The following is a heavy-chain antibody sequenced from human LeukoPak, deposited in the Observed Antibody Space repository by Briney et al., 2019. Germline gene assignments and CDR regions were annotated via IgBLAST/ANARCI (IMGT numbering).Heavy chain of an antibody. J-gene: IGHJ5*02. Sequence: PSEXXSLTCAVYGGSFSGYYWSWLRQPPGKGLEWIGEISQSGSTNYNSSLTSRVTISVDTSKNQFSLKLTSVTAADTAVYYCARGGGYNWFDPWGQGTLVTVSS. CDR2: ISQSGST. CDR3: ARGGGYNWFDP. V-gene: IGHV4-34*01. CDR1: GGSFSGYY.